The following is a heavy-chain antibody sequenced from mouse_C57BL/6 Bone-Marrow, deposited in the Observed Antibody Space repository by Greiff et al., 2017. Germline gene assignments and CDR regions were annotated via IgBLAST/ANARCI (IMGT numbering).Heavy chain of an antibody. J-gene: IGHJ4*01. CDR3: AGYGSYAMDY. Sequence: EVQGVESGGDLVKPGGSLKLSCAASGFTFSSYGMSWVSQTPDKRLEWVATISSGGSYTYYPDSVKGRFTISRDNAKNTLYLQMSSLKSEDTAMYYCAGYGSYAMDYWGQGTSVTVSS. D-gene: IGHD2-2*01. V-gene: IGHV5-6*01. CDR1: GFTFSSYG. CDR2: ISSGGSYT.